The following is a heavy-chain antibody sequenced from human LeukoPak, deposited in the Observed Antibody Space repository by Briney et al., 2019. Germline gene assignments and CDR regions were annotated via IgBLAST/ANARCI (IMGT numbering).Heavy chain of an antibody. CDR2: IYPDDSDT. V-gene: IGHV5-51*01. CDR1: GYSFPSYW. D-gene: IGHD6-13*01. J-gene: IGHJ4*02. Sequence: GESLKISCRGSGYSFPSYWIGWVRQMPGKGLECMGIIYPDDSDTRYSPSFQGQVTISADKSNSTAYLQWSSLKASDTAMYYCARLHSSSWYVLYWGQGTLVTVSS. CDR3: ARLHSSSWYVLY.